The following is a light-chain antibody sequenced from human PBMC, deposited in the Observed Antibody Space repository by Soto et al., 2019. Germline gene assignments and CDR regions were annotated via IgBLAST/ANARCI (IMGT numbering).Light chain of an antibody. V-gene: IGKV1-6*01. CDR2: AAS. CDR1: QDIGND. Sequence: NKMYLSPSSLSASVEDRVTVTCRSTQDIGNDLGWYQQKPGKAPKLLIYAASSLQSGVPSRFSGSGSGTDFTLTISSLQPEDFATYYCLQDYIFPLTFAQGTRLEI. J-gene: IGKJ5*01. CDR3: LQDYIFPLT.